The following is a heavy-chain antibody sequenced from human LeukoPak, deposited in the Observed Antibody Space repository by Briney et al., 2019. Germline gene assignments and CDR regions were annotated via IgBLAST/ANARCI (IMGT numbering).Heavy chain of an antibody. J-gene: IGHJ4*02. CDR1: GGSFSGYY. Sequence: SETLSLTCAVYGGSFSGYYWSWIRQPPGKGLEWIGEINHSGSTNYNPSLKSRVTISVDTSKNQFSLKLSSVTAADTAVYYCATTLGTMVRGVIKDYWGREPWSPSPQ. D-gene: IGHD3-10*01. CDR3: ATTLGTMVRGVIKDY. V-gene: IGHV4-34*01. CDR2: INHSGST.